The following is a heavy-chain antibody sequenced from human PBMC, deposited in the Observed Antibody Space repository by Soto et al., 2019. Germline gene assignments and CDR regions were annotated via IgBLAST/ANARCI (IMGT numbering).Heavy chain of an antibody. Sequence: GASVNASCKASGYTFSSYAIEWMRQAPGQRLEWMGWINAGNGNTKYSQKFQGRVTITRDTSASTAYMELSSLRSEDTAVYYCAIEQDIWTGYSFDYWGQRTLVPVSS. CDR1: GYTFSSYA. CDR2: INAGNGNT. CDR3: AIEQDIWTGYSFDY. V-gene: IGHV1-3*01. J-gene: IGHJ4*02. D-gene: IGHD3-9*01.